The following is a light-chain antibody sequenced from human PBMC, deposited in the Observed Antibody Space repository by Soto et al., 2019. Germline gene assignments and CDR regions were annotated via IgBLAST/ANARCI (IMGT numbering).Light chain of an antibody. CDR3: SSYAGSNSWV. J-gene: IGLJ3*02. Sequence: QSALTQPPSASGSPGQSVTISCTGTSGDVGGYKYVSWYRQHPGKAPKFLIFEVSKRPSGVPDRFSGSKSGNTASLTVSGLQAEDEADYYCSSYAGSNSWVFGGGTKLTVL. V-gene: IGLV2-8*01. CDR2: EVS. CDR1: SGDVGGYKY.